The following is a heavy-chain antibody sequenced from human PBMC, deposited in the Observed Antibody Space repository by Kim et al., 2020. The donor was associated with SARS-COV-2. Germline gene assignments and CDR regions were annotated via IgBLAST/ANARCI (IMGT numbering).Heavy chain of an antibody. D-gene: IGHD6-13*01. Sequence: ASVKVSCKASGYTFTSYGISWVRQAPGQGLEWMGWISAYNGNTNYAQKLQGRVTMTTDTSTSTAYMELRSLRSDDTAVYYCARDLHAAGPFSAFDYWGQGTLVTVSS. CDR3: ARDLHAAGPFSAFDY. V-gene: IGHV1-18*01. CDR1: GYTFTSYG. J-gene: IGHJ4*02. CDR2: ISAYNGNT.